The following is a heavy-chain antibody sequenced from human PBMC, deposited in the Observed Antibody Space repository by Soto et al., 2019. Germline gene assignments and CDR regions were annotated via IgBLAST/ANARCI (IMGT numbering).Heavy chain of an antibody. CDR3: ARGKSGWLTFDY. V-gene: IGHV3-53*02. D-gene: IGHD6-19*01. J-gene: IGHJ4*02. CDR1: GFTVSDTY. Sequence: EVRLVETGGGLIRPGGSLRLSCAASGFTVSDTYMNWVRQAPGKGLEWVSVIYSGSATYYADPVKGRFTISRDNSKNTVFLQMSSLRVDDTAVYYCARGKSGWLTFDYWGQGILVTVSS. CDR2: IYSGSAT.